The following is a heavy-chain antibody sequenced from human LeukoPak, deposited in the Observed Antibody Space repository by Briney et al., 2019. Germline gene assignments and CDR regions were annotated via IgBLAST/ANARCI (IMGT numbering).Heavy chain of an antibody. Sequence: GESLRLSCAASGFTFSSYAMSWVRQAPGKGPEWVSGISGSGGSTYYADSVKGRFTISRDNSKNTLYLQMNSLRAEDTAVYYCAKGIVPAAISNSDYWGQGTLVTVSS. CDR3: AKGIVPAAISNSDY. J-gene: IGHJ4*02. CDR2: ISGSGGST. V-gene: IGHV3-23*01. CDR1: GFTFSSYA. D-gene: IGHD2-2*01.